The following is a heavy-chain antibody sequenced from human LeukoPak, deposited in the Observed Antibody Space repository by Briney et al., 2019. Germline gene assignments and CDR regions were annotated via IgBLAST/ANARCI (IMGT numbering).Heavy chain of an antibody. CDR1: GFTFSSYA. J-gene: IGHJ4*02. CDR3: AKDLRGGCSSTSCYPPGY. Sequence: GGSLRLSCAASGFTFSSYAMSWVRQAPGKGLEWVSVITGNGVSTFYADSVKGRFTISRANSKNTLYLQMNSLRAEDTAVYFCAKDLRGGCSSTSCYPPGYWGQGTLVTVSS. D-gene: IGHD2-2*01. V-gene: IGHV3-23*01. CDR2: ITGNGVST.